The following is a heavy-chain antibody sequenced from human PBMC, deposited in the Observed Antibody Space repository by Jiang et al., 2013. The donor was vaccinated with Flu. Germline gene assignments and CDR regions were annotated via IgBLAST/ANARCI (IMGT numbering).Heavy chain of an antibody. CDR2: IHHGGNT. D-gene: IGHD2-2*01. CDR3: ARVGYTTSQNWFDP. Sequence: SGSGLVKTSGTLSLTCAVSGGSISSTYWWSWVRQPPGKGLEWVGDIHHGGNTKYNPSLKSRLAISIDNSKNQFSLTLNSVTAADTAVYYCARVGYTTSQNWFDPWGQGTLVTVSS. J-gene: IGHJ5*02. V-gene: IGHV4-4*02. CDR1: GGSISSTYW.